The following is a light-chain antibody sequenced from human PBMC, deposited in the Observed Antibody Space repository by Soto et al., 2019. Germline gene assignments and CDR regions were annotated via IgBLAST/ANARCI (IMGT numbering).Light chain of an antibody. CDR2: DNN. J-gene: IGLJ7*01. CDR3: GTWDSSLSAGV. V-gene: IGLV1-51*01. CDR1: SSNIGNNY. Sequence: QSVLTQPPSVSAAPGQKVTISCSGSSSNIGNNYVSWYQQLPGTAPKLLIYDNNKRPSGIPDRFSGSKSGTSATLGITGLQTGDEADYYCGTWDSSLSAGVFGGDTQLTVL.